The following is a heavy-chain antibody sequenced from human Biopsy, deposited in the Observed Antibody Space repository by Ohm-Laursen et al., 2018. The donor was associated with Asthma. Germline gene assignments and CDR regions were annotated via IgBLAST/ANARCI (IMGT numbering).Heavy chain of an antibody. V-gene: IGHV1-24*01. CDR2: HDHAEGGT. CDR1: GYSLTDLS. CDR3: ASDFPKDYVRYNFQF. D-gene: IGHD4-17*01. J-gene: IGHJ4*02. Sequence: ASVKVSCKISGYSLTDLSMHWVRQAPGQGLEWMGGHDHAEGGTVNARRFQGRVTMAEDTSTDTAYTELSSLSSDDTAVYYCASDFPKDYVRYNFQFWGQGTLVTVSS.